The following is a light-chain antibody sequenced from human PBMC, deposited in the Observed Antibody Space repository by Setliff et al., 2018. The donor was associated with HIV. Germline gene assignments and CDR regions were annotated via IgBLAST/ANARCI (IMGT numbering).Light chain of an antibody. CDR3: QVWDSSSDVV. J-gene: IGLJ2*01. CDR1: NIRNKS. V-gene: IGLV3-21*04. Sequence: SYELTQPPSVSVAPGKTARITCGGNNIRNKSVHWYQQKPGQAPVLVIYYNSDRPSGIPERFSGSNSGNTATLTISRVEAGDEADYYCQVWDSSSDVVFGGGTNVTV. CDR2: YNS.